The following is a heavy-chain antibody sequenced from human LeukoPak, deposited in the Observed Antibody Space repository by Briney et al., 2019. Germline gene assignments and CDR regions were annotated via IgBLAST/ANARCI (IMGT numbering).Heavy chain of an antibody. D-gene: IGHD5-18*01. V-gene: IGHV4-59*12. J-gene: IGHJ4*02. CDR1: GGSISSYY. Sequence: PSETLSLTCTVSGGSISSYYWSWIRQPPGKGLEWIGYIYYSGSTYYNPSLKSRVTISVDRSKNQFSLKLSSVTAADTAVYYCARGPTWIQFDYWGQGTLVTVSS. CDR2: IYYSGST. CDR3: ARGPTWIQFDY.